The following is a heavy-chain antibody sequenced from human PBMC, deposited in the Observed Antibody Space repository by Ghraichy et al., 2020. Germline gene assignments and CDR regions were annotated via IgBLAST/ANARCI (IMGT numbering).Heavy chain of an antibody. V-gene: IGHV4-34*01. D-gene: IGHD3-9*01. CDR1: GGSFSGYY. J-gene: IGHJ6*02. CDR2: INHSGST. Sequence: SETLSLTCAVYGGSFSGYYWSWIRQPPGKGLEWIGEINHSGSTNYNPSLKSQVTISVDTSKNQFSLKLSSVTAADTAVYYCARGRFDILTGYYNVIFFRPHSNDYYYGMDVWGQGTTVTVSS. CDR3: ARGRFDILTGYYNVIFFRPHSNDYYYGMDV.